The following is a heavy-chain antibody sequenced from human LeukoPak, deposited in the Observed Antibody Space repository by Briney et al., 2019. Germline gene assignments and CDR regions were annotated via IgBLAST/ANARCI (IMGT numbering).Heavy chain of an antibody. J-gene: IGHJ4*02. CDR2: ISGSGRGGRT. D-gene: IGHD2-15*01. CDR3: AKSGLNRFDQ. V-gene: IGHV3-23*01. CDR1: GFTFSSYA. Sequence: GGSLRLSCAASGFTFSSYAMSWVRQAPGKGLEWVSGISGSGRGGRTYYADSVKGRFTISRDNSKNTLFLQMNSLRVEDTAVYYCAKSGLNRFDQWGQGTLVTVSS.